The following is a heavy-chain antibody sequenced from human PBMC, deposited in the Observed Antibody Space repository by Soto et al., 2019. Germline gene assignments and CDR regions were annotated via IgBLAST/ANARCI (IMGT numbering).Heavy chain of an antibody. Sequence: QVQLVESGGGVVQPGRSLRLSCAASGFTFSSYAMHWVRQAPGKVLEWVAVISYDGSNKYYADSVKGRFTISRDNSNNTQYLQMNSLRAEDTAVDYVARSYYGDYLPFDYWGQGTLVTVPS. CDR1: GFTFSSYA. CDR2: ISYDGSNK. V-gene: IGHV3-30-3*01. D-gene: IGHD4-17*01. J-gene: IGHJ4*02. CDR3: ARSYYGDYLPFDY.